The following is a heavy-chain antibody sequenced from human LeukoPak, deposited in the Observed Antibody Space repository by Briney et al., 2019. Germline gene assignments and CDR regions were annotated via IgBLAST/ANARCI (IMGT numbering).Heavy chain of an antibody. Sequence: KTSETLSLTCAVSGGSISSGGYSWSWIRQPPGKGLEWIGYIYHSGSTYYNPSLKSRVTISVDRSKNQFSLKLSSVTAADTAVYYCARDDYRNAFDIWGQGQWSPSLQ. CDR1: GGSISSGGYS. J-gene: IGHJ3*02. CDR2: IYHSGST. V-gene: IGHV4-30-2*01. CDR3: ARDDYRNAFDI. D-gene: IGHD5-12*01.